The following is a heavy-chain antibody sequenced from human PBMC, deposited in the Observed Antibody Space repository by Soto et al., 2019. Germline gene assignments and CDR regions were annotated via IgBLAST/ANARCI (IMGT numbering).Heavy chain of an antibody. CDR3: ARRDSHGFFRYFDN. D-gene: IGHD3-10*01. Sequence: QVQLVQSGAEVKRPGSSVKVSCKASGSTFSSYPISWVRQAPGQGLEWMGGTNGNLGTGNYAQKFRGRLTITTDISTTTAYMELSSLTSEDTAVYYCARRDSHGFFRYFDNWGQGTLVTVSS. CDR2: TNGNLGTG. V-gene: IGHV1-69*06. CDR1: GSTFSSYP. J-gene: IGHJ4*02.